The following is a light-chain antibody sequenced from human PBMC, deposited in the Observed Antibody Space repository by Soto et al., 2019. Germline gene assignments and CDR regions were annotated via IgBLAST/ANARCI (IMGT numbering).Light chain of an antibody. CDR3: KQRNNWPIT. V-gene: IGKV3-11*01. Sequence: EIVLTQSPATLSLSPGERATLSCRTSQSVSKYFAWYQQKPGRAPRLLIYDASSRATGIPARFIGSGSGTDFTLTISSLEPEDFAIYYCKQRNNWPITFGQGTRLEIK. J-gene: IGKJ5*01. CDR2: DAS. CDR1: QSVSKY.